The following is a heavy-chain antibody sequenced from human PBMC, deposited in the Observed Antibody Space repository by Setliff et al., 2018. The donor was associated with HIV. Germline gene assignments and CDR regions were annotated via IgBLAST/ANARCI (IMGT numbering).Heavy chain of an antibody. CDR2: MHPGGGST. V-gene: IGHV1-46*01. Sequence: ASVKVSCKASGYTFTNYYIHWVRQAPGQGLEWMGIMHPGGGSTTYALNFQDRLTMTRDTSTSTVYMELSSLKSEDTAVYYCVRPTQQQLSSFEYWGQGTLVTVSS. CDR3: VRPTQQQLSSFEY. CDR1: GYTFTNYY. D-gene: IGHD6-13*01. J-gene: IGHJ4*02.